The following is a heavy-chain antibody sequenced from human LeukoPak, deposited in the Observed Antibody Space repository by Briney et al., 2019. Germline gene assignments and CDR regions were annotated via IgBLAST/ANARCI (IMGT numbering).Heavy chain of an antibody. CDR3: AVGSSSGSWFDP. Sequence: GRSLRLSCAASRFSFSSYGMHWVRQAPGKGLEWVAAISYDGSNKYYADSVKGRFTISRDKSKNTLYLQMNSLRAEDTAVYYCAVGSSSGSWFDPWGQGTLVTVSS. CDR1: RFSFSSYG. CDR2: ISYDGSNK. J-gene: IGHJ5*02. V-gene: IGHV3-30*03. D-gene: IGHD6-6*01.